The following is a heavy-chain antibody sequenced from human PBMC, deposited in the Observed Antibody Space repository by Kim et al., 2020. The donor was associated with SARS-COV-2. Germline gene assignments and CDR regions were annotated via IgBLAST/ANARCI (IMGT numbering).Heavy chain of an antibody. J-gene: IGHJ6*02. CDR1: GYTFTSYD. V-gene: IGHV1-8*01. CDR2: MNPNSGNT. Sequence: ASVKVSCKASGYTFTSYDINWVRQATGQGLEWMGWMNPNSGNTGYAQKFQGRVTMTRDTSITTAFMELSSLRSEDTAVYYCARGEDSSYDIFTGYFKPHYGMDVWGQGTTVTVSS. CDR3: ARGEDSSYDIFTGYFKPHYGMDV. D-gene: IGHD3-9*01.